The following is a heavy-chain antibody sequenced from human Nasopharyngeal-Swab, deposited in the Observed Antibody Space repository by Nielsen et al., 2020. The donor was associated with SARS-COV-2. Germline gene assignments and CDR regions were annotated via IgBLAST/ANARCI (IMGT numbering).Heavy chain of an antibody. D-gene: IGHD6-13*01. J-gene: IGHJ4*02. CDR3: ASLPRIAAAGTGNDY. CDR1: GGSISSSSYY. V-gene: IGHV4-39*01. Sequence: SETLSLTCTVSGGSISSSSYYWGWMRQPPGKGLEWIGSIYYSGSTYYNPSLKSRVTISVDTSKNQFSLKLSSVTAADTAVYYCASLPRIAAAGTGNDYWGQGTLVTVSS. CDR2: IYYSGST.